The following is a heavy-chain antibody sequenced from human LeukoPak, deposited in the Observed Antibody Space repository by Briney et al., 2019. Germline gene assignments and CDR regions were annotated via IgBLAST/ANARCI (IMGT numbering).Heavy chain of an antibody. Sequence: GGSLRLSCAASGFTFSSYSMNWVRQAPGKGLEWGSSISSSSSYIYYADSVKGRFTISRDNAKNSLYLRMNSLRAEDTAVYYCARERYSGYGYWGQGTLVTVSS. CDR3: ARERYSGYGY. V-gene: IGHV3-21*01. CDR2: ISSSSSYI. D-gene: IGHD1-26*01. J-gene: IGHJ4*02. CDR1: GFTFSSYS.